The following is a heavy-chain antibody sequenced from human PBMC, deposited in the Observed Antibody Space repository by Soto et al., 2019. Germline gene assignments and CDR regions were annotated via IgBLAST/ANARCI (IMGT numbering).Heavy chain of an antibody. Sequence: GGSLRLSCAASGFTFSSYSMNWVRQAPGKGLEWVSSISSSSSYIYYADSVKGRFTISRDNAKNSLYLQMNSLRAEDTAVYYCATTPNYDILTGYSDYWGQGTLVTVSS. D-gene: IGHD3-9*01. CDR1: GFTFSSYS. J-gene: IGHJ4*02. V-gene: IGHV3-21*01. CDR3: ATTPNYDILTGYSDY. CDR2: ISSSSSYI.